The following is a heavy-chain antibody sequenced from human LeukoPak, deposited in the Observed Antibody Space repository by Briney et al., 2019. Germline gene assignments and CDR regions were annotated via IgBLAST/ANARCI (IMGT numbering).Heavy chain of an antibody. Sequence: PSETLSLTCTVSGYSISSGYYWGWIRQPPGKGLEWIESIYHSGSTYYNPSLKSRVTISVDTSKNQFSLKLSSVTAADTAVYYCARSRKGIAAAGSRIYYYYMDVWGKGTTVTVSS. CDR1: GYSISSGYY. CDR3: ARSRKGIAAAGSRIYYYYMDV. CDR2: IYHSGST. J-gene: IGHJ6*03. V-gene: IGHV4-38-2*02. D-gene: IGHD6-13*01.